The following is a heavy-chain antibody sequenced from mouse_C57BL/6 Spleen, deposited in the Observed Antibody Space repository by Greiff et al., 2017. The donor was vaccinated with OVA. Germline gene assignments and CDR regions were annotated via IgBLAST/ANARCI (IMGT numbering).Heavy chain of an antibody. V-gene: IGHV7-3*01. J-gene: IGHJ2*01. Sequence: EVQRVESGGGLVQPGGSLSLSCAASGFTFTDYYMSWVRQPPGQALEWLGFIRNKANGYTTEYSASVKGRFTISRDNSQSILYLQMNALRAEDSATYYCARMDYAFDYWGQGTTLTVSS. CDR2: IRNKANGYTT. CDR1: GFTFTDYY. CDR3: ARMDYAFDY. D-gene: IGHD2-4*01.